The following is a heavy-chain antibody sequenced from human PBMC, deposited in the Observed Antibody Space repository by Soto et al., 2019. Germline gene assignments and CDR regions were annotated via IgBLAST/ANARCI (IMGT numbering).Heavy chain of an antibody. CDR1: GFTFSNYA. D-gene: IGHD1-1*01. CDR3: ARNTIPHPPS. CDR2: ISSSGDSP. V-gene: IGHV3-23*01. Sequence: EVQLLESGGGLVQPGGSLRLSCAASGFTFSNYAMSWVRQAPGKGLEWVSAISSSGDSPYYADSVKGRFTVSRDNSKNTLYLQMNSLRVEDTAIYYCARNTIPHPPSWGQGPLVTVSS. J-gene: IGHJ5*02.